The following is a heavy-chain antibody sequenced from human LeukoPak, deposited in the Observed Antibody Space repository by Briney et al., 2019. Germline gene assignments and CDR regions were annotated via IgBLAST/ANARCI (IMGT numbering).Heavy chain of an antibody. CDR3: ARGMEPLNLDYMDV. Sequence: SVKLSRTASGYPFTGYYMHWVRQAPGQGLEWMAWINPNSGGTNYAQKFQGRVTVTRDTSISTAYMELSRLRSDDTAVYYGARGMEPLNLDYMDVWGKGTTVTVSS. CDR1: GYPFTGYY. CDR2: INPNSGGT. J-gene: IGHJ6*03. D-gene: IGHD1-26*01. V-gene: IGHV1-2*02.